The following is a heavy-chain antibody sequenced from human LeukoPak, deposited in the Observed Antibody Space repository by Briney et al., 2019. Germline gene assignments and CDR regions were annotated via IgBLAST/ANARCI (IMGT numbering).Heavy chain of an antibody. D-gene: IGHD3-22*01. Sequence: GGSLRLSCATSGFFFNSYWLSWVRQAPGKGLEWVAVISYDGSNKYYADSVKGRFTISRDNSKNTLYLQMNSLRAEDTAVYYCAPSGYYYDSSGYFDYWGQGTLVTVSS. CDR3: APSGYYYDSSGYFDY. CDR2: ISYDGSNK. J-gene: IGHJ4*02. CDR1: GFFFNSYW. V-gene: IGHV3-30*19.